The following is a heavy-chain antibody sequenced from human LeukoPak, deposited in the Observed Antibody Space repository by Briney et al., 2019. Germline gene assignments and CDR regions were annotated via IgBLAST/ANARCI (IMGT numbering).Heavy chain of an antibody. J-gene: IGHJ3*02. D-gene: IGHD5-24*01. V-gene: IGHV4-59*01. Sequence: SETLSLTCTVSGGPISSYYWSWIRHPPGKGLEWIGYIYYSGSTNYNPSLKSRVTISVDTSKNQFSLKLSSVTAADTAVYYCARPDEIDAFDIWGQGRMVTVSS. CDR3: ARPDEIDAFDI. CDR1: GGPISSYY. CDR2: IYYSGST.